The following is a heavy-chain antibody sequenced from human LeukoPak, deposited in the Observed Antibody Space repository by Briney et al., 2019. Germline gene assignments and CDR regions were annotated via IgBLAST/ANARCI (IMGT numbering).Heavy chain of an antibody. CDR2: IRYDGSNK. CDR1: GFTFSSYG. D-gene: IGHD3-22*01. J-gene: IGHJ1*01. V-gene: IGHV3-30*02. CDR3: AKAKDSSGSYRTAEYFQH. Sequence: PGGSLRLSCAASGFTFSSYGMHWVRQAPGKGLEWVAFIRYDGSNKYYADSVKGRFTISRDNSKNTLYLQMNSLRAEDTAVYYCAKAKDSSGSYRTAEYFQHWGQGTLVTVSS.